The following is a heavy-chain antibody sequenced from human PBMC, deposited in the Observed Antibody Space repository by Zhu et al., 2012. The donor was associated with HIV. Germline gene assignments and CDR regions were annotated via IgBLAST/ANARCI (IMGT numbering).Heavy chain of an antibody. CDR1: GFTFDDYA. J-gene: IGHJ6*03. D-gene: IGHD3-10*01. V-gene: IGHV3-43D*03. CDR2: ISWDGGST. Sequence: EVQLVESGGVVVRPGGSLRLSCAASGFTFDDYAMHWVRQAPGKGLEWVSLISWDGGSTYYADSVKGRFTISRDNSKNSLYLQMNSLRPEDTALYYCAKPMYGSGYYYMNVWGKGTTVTVS. CDR3: AKPMYGSGYYYMNV.